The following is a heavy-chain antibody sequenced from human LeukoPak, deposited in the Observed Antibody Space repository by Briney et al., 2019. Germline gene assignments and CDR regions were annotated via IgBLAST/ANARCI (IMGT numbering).Heavy chain of an antibody. CDR1: GGTFSSYA. D-gene: IGHD2-2*01. CDR3: ARGGYCSSTSCYPYFDY. Sequence: SVKVSCKASGGTFSSYAISWVRQAPGQGLEWMGGIIPIFGTANYAQKFQGRVTITADKSTSTAYMELSSLRSEDTAVYYCARGGYCSSTSCYPYFDYWGQGTPVTVPS. CDR2: IIPIFGTA. J-gene: IGHJ4*02. V-gene: IGHV1-69*06.